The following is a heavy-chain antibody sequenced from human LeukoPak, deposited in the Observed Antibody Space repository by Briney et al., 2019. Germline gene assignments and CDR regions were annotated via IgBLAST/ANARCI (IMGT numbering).Heavy chain of an antibody. CDR2: INPNSGGT. CDR3: ARAPGYFDWLNYGMDV. J-gene: IGHJ6*02. D-gene: IGHD3-9*01. V-gene: IGHV1-2*02. Sequence: ASVKVSCKASGYTFTGYYMYWVRQAPGQGLEWMGWINPNSGGTNYAQKFQGRVTMTRDTSISTAYMELSRLRSDDTAVYYCARAPGYFDWLNYGMDVWGQGTTVTVSS. CDR1: GYTFTGYY.